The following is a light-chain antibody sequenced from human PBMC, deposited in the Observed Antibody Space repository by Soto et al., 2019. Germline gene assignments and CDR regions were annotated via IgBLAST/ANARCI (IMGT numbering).Light chain of an antibody. CDR2: DAS. V-gene: IGKV1-33*01. CDR1: PDISNY. J-gene: IGKJ2*01. Sequence: DIQMTQSPSSLSASVGDRVTITCQARPDISNYLNWYQQKPGKAPKLLIYDASNLETGVPSRFSVSGSGTDFTFTSSSLQPEDIATYYCQQYDNLPRTFGQGTKLEIK. CDR3: QQYDNLPRT.